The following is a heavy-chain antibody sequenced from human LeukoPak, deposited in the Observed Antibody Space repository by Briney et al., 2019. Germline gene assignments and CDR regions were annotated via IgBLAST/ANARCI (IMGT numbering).Heavy chain of an antibody. V-gene: IGHV1-2*02. CDR3: AREDCSSASCNDAFDI. D-gene: IGHD2-2*01. CDR1: GYTFTGYY. CDR2: INPNNGGT. Sequence: KPGASVKVSCKASGYTFTGYYMHWLRQAPGQGLEWMGWINPNNGGTNYTQKFRGRVTMTRDTSISTAYMELSRLKSDDTAVYYCAREDCSSASCNDAFDIWGQGTMVTVSS. J-gene: IGHJ3*02.